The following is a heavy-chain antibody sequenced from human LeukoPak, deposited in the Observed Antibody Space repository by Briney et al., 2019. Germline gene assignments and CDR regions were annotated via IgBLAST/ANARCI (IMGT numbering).Heavy chain of an antibody. D-gene: IGHD1-14*01. CDR1: GGTFSSYA. V-gene: IGHV1-69*04. CDR3: ARKDRAYAFDI. J-gene: IGHJ3*02. CDR2: IIPILGIA. Sequence: WASVKVSCKASGGTFSSYAISWVRQAPGQGLEWMGRIIPILGIANYAQKFQGRVTITADKSTSTAYMELSSLRSEDTAVYYCARKDRAYAFDIWGQGTMVTVSS.